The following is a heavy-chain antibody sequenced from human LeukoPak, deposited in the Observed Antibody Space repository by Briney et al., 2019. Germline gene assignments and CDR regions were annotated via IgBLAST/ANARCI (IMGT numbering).Heavy chain of an antibody. Sequence: SETLSLTCTVSGGSISSYYWSWIRQPAGKGLEWIGRIYTSGSTNYNPSLKSRVTMSVDTSKNQSSLKLSSVTAADTAVYYCARDMVGDGYKRVRWYFDYWGQGTLVTVSS. CDR3: ARDMVGDGYKRVRWYFDY. D-gene: IGHD5-24*01. V-gene: IGHV4-4*07. CDR1: GGSISSYY. CDR2: IYTSGST. J-gene: IGHJ4*02.